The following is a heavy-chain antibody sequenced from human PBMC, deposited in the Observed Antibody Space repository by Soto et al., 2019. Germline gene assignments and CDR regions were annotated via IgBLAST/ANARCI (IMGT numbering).Heavy chain of an antibody. CDR2: ISSDGTST. J-gene: IGHJ5*02. CDR3: ANTPRRFP. V-gene: IGHV3-23*01. Sequence: EVQLLESGGGLVQPGGSLRLSCAVSGFTFRSYAMSWVRQAPGKGLEWVSGISSDGTSTFYSDSVKGRFTISRDNSKNSLYLQMNSLRAEDTAVYFCANTPRRFPRGQGTLVTVSS. CDR1: GFTFRSYA.